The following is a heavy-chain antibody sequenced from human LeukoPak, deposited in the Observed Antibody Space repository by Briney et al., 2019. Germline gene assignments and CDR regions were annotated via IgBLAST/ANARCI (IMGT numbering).Heavy chain of an antibody. V-gene: IGHV4-59*08. Sequence: SETLSLTCTVSGDSINGYFWSWIRQPPGQGLEWVGYIYYRGGTSYNPSLGGRITVSLDTSRNQFFLRLTSVTPADPAMYYCARHGNTGPVSGLPLDHWGHGTLVGVSS. CDR2: IYYRGGT. J-gene: IGHJ4*01. CDR1: GDSINGYF. D-gene: IGHD6-19*01. CDR3: ARHGNTGPVSGLPLDH.